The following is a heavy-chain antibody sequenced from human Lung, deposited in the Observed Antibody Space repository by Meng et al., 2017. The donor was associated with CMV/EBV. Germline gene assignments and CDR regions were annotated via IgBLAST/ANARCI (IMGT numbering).Heavy chain of an antibody. CDR3: ARLGYYDSSPLGDYFDY. CDR1: GYTFTSYY. CDR2: INPSGGST. Sequence: ASVKVSXKPSGYTFTSYYMHWVRQAPGQGLEWMGIINPSGGSTSYAQKFQGRVTMTRDTSTSTVYMELSSLRSEDMAVYYCARLGYYDSSPLGDYFDYWGQGXLVTVSS. V-gene: IGHV1-46*01. J-gene: IGHJ4*02. D-gene: IGHD3-22*01.